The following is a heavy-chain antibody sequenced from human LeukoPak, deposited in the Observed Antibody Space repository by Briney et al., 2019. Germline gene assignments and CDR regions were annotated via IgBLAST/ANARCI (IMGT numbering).Heavy chain of an antibody. CDR3: ATHCSGAACFDY. CDR1: GYTFIDYS. J-gene: IGHJ4*02. CDR2: INPNNADP. D-gene: IGHD2-15*01. V-gene: IGHV1-2*02. Sequence: ASVKVSCKASGYTFIDYSIHSVRQAPGQGLEWRGKINPNNADPNFAREFQRRLNITTDTSITTTFMELSSLTYADTAIYYCATHCSGAACFDYWGQATLVTVSS.